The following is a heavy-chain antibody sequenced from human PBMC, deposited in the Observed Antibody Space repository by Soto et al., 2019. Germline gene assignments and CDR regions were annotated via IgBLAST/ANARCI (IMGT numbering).Heavy chain of an antibody. J-gene: IGHJ6*02. Sequence: ASVKVSCKASGYTFITYDINWVRQAAGQGLEWMGWMNPSNGNAGYAQKFQGRLTMTRNTSISTAYMELSSLRSEDTAVYYCAREGVAAHYGMDVWGQGTTVTVSS. CDR1: GYTFITYD. D-gene: IGHD2-15*01. CDR2: MNPSNGNA. V-gene: IGHV1-8*01. CDR3: AREGVAAHYGMDV.